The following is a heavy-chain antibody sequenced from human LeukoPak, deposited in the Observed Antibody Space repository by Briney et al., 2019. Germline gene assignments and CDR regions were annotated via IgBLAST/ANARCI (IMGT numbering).Heavy chain of an antibody. CDR3: ARGSDYGDYSGSWSMAFGI. D-gene: IGHD4-17*01. CDR1: GYTFTSYG. CDR2: ISAYNGNT. Sequence: GASVKVSCKASGYTFTSYGISWVRQAPGQGLEWMGWISAYNGNTNYAQKLQGRVTMTTDTSTSTAYMELRSLRSDDTAVYYCARGSDYGDYSGSWSMAFGIWGQGTMVTVSS. V-gene: IGHV1-18*01. J-gene: IGHJ3*02.